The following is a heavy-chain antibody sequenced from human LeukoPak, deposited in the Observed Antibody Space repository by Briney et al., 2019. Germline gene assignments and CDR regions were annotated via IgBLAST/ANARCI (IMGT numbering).Heavy chain of an antibody. J-gene: IGHJ4*02. CDR2: ITGSGDYT. V-gene: IGHV3-23*01. D-gene: IGHD3-22*01. Sequence: GGSLRLSCEASGFTYSNYAMNWVRQAPGKGLEWVSAITGSGDYTYYADSVKGRFTISRDNSKNTLYLQMNSLRAEDTAVYYCARTVGDHYYDYYYDSSGYYYFDYWGQGTLVTVSS. CDR3: ARTVGDHYYDYYYDSSGYYYFDY. CDR1: GFTYSNYA.